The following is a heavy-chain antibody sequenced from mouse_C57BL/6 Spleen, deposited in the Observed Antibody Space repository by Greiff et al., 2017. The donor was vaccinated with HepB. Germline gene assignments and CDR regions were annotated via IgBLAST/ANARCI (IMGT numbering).Heavy chain of an antibody. CDR3: ARGGFAY. CDR2: INPSSGYT. Sequence: QVHVKQSGAELAKPGASVKLSCKASGYTFTSSWMHWVKQRPGQGLEWIGYINPSSGYTKSNPKFKDKATLTADKSSSTAYMQRSSLTYEDSAVYYCARGGFAYWGQGTLVTVSA. V-gene: IGHV1-7*01. J-gene: IGHJ3*01. CDR1: GYTFTSSW.